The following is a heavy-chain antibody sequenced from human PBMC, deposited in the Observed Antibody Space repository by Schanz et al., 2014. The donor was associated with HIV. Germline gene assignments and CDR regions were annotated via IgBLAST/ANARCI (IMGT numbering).Heavy chain of an antibody. D-gene: IGHD1-26*01. CDR3: ARDLNVGRHFDH. Sequence: VQLVESGGGVVQPGRSLKLSCVASGFPFNSYGMHWVRQAPGKGLEWVSAISATGGSTYYADSVKGRFTISRDNSRNILYLQMSNLRAEDTAVYYCARDLNVGRHFDHWGQGTLVTVSS. V-gene: IGHV3-23*04. CDR2: ISATGGST. J-gene: IGHJ4*02. CDR1: GFPFNSYG.